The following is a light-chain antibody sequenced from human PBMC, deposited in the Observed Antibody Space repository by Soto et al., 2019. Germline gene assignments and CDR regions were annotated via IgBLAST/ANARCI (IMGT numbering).Light chain of an antibody. J-gene: IGLJ3*02. CDR3: SSYTTSSFWV. Sequence: QSVLTQPASVSGSPGQSITISCTGTSSDVGGSNFVSWYQQNSGKAPKLIIYEVSYRPSGVSNRFSGSKSGNTASLTISGLQAEDESDYYCSSYTTSSFWVFGGGTKVTVL. CDR2: EVS. CDR1: SSDVGGSNF. V-gene: IGLV2-14*01.